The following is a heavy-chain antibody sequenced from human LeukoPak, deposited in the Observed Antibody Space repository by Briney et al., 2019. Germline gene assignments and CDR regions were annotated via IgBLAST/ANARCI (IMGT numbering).Heavy chain of an antibody. CDR3: ARAQQGYQSPRDWFDP. D-gene: IGHD5-18*01. J-gene: IGHJ5*02. CDR1: GFTFSSYA. Sequence: GRSLRLSCAASGFTFSSYAMNWVRQAPGKGLEWVAAITDGGSNKYYADSVKGRFTISRDNSKNTLYLQMNSLRAEDTAVYYCARAQQGYQSPRDWFDPWVQGTLVTVSS. CDR2: ITDGGSNK. V-gene: IGHV3-23*01.